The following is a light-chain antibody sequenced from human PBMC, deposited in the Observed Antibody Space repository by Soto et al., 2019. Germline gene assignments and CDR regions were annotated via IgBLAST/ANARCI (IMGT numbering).Light chain of an antibody. CDR2: DTT. CDR3: LLSYSDTVV. CDR1: TGAVTFAHY. V-gene: IGLV7-46*01. Sequence: QAVVTQEPSLTVSPGETVTLTCGSSTGAVTFAHYPFWFQQRPGQAPRTLIYDTTKIFSWTPARFSASLLGGKAALTVSGAQPQDEADYYCLLSYSDTVVFGGGTKLTVL. J-gene: IGLJ2*01.